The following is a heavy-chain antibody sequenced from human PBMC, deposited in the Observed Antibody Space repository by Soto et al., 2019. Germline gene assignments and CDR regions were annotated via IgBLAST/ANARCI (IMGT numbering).Heavy chain of an antibody. CDR3: ARAPATMYFHY. D-gene: IGHD2-2*01. Sequence: PSETLSLTCTVSGGSISDYYWSWIRQPPGKGLEWIGYMYNSGSSNYNPSLKSRATISGDTSKNQFSLKLSSVTAADTAVYYCARAPATMYFHYWGQGTLVTVSS. J-gene: IGHJ4*02. CDR2: MYNSGSS. CDR1: GGSISDYY. V-gene: IGHV4-59*01.